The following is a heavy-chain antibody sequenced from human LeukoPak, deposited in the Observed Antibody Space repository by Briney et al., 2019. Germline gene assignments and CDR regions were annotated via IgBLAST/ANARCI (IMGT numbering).Heavy chain of an antibody. CDR1: GYTFTDYD. D-gene: IGHD1-7*01. Sequence: ASVKVSCKASGYTFTDYDITWVRQAPGQGLEWMGWISAYNGHTNYAQTLQGRITVTTDTSTSTSYMELRSLRSDDTAVYYCARRGLGTTQRYFEYWGQGTLVIVSS. V-gene: IGHV1-18*01. CDR3: ARRGLGTTQRYFEY. J-gene: IGHJ4*02. CDR2: ISAYNGHT.